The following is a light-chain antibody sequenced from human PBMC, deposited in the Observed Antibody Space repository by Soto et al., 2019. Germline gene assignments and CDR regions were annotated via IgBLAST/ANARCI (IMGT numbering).Light chain of an antibody. Sequence: EIVLTQSPGTLSLSPGERATLSCRASQSVSSSYLAWYQQKPGQSPRLLIYGASSRATGIPDRFSVSGSGTDFTLTINTLEHEDFAVYYCQPFWTCGQGTKREIK. CDR2: GAS. V-gene: IGKV3-20*01. CDR1: QSVSSSY. J-gene: IGKJ2*01. CDR3: QPFWT.